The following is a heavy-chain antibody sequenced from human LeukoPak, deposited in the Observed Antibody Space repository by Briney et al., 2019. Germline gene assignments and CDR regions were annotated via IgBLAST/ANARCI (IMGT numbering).Heavy chain of an antibody. CDR1: GGSISSYY. CDR3: ARDRHRIFGVVIISAGAFDI. V-gene: IGHV4-59*12. CDR2: IYYSGST. J-gene: IGHJ3*02. D-gene: IGHD3-3*01. Sequence: PSETLSLTCTVSGGSISSYYWSWIRQPPGKGLEWIGYIYYSGSTNYNPSLKSRVTISVDTSKNQFSLKLSSVTAADTAVYYCARDRHRIFGVVIISAGAFDIWGQGTMVTVSS.